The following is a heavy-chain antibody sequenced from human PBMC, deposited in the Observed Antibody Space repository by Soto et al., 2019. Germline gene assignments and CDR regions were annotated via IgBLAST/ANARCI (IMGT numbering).Heavy chain of an antibody. CDR3: ARSSGGNFGIIIEGSNWFDP. J-gene: IGHJ5*02. CDR2: INAENGNT. CDR1: GYPFTTYA. V-gene: IGHV1-3*01. Sequence: ASVKVSCKASGYPFTTYAMHWVRQAPGQRLEWMGWINAENGNTKYSQKFQGRVTMTRDTSRSTVYMELRSLRSDDTAIYYCARSSGGNFGIIIEGSNWFDPWGQGTLVTVSS. D-gene: IGHD3-3*01.